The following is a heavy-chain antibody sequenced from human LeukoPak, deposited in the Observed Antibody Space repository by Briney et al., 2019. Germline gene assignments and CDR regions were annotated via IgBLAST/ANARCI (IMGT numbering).Heavy chain of an antibody. Sequence: SLRLSCAASGFTFSSYGMHWVRQAPGKGLEWVAVISYDGSNKYYADSVKGRFTISRDNSKNTLYLQMNSLRAEDTAAYYCAKDRDIVLMVYAIRGRFDYWGQGTLVTVSS. J-gene: IGHJ4*02. V-gene: IGHV3-30*18. D-gene: IGHD2-8*01. CDR2: ISYDGSNK. CDR3: AKDRDIVLMVYAIRGRFDY. CDR1: GFTFSSYG.